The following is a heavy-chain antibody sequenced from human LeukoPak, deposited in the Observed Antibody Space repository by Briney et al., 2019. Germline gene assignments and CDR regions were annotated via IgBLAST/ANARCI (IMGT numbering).Heavy chain of an antibody. CDR2: IYYSGST. CDR1: GGSISSSSYY. D-gene: IGHD3-22*01. Sequence: PSETLSLTCTVSGGSISSSSYYWGWIRQPPGKGLEWIGSIYYSGSTYYNPSLKSRVTISVDTSKNQFSLKLSSVTAADTAVYYCARVVRDDSRATAFDIWGQGTMVTVSS. J-gene: IGHJ3*02. V-gene: IGHV4-39*07. CDR3: ARVVRDDSRATAFDI.